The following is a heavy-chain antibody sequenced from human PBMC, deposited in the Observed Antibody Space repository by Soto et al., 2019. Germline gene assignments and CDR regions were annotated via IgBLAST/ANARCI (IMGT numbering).Heavy chain of an antibody. CDR3: AKNPGYYYDSTGYHFDY. CDR1: GFTFSSYS. CDR2: ISYGGGTT. J-gene: IGHJ4*02. V-gene: IGHV3-23*01. D-gene: IGHD3-22*01. Sequence: GGSMRLSCAASGFTFSSYSMSWVRQDPGKGLEWVSAISYGGGTTYYADSVKGRFTISRDNSKNTLYLQMNSLRAEDTAVYYCAKNPGYYYDSTGYHFDYWGQGTLVTVSS.